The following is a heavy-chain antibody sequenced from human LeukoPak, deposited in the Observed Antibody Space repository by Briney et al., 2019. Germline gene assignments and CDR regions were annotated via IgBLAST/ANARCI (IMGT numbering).Heavy chain of an antibody. V-gene: IGHV6-1*01. D-gene: IGHD3-10*01. CDR3: ARITMVRGVIYAFDI. Sequence: SQTLSLTSAISGDSVSSNGAAWNWIRQSPSRGIEWLGRTYYRSKWYNDYAVYVKSRITINPDTSKNQFSLQLNSVTPEDTAVYYCARITMVRGVIYAFDIWGQGTMVTVSS. CDR1: GDSVSSNGAA. CDR2: TYYRSKWYN. J-gene: IGHJ3*02.